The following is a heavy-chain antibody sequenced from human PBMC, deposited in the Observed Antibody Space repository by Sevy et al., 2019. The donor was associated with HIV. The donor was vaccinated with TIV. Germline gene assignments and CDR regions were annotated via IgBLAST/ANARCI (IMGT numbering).Heavy chain of an antibody. CDR1: GFNIADYY. J-gene: IGHJ5*02. CDR2: IITKNHGGTP. D-gene: IGHD3-10*01. Sequence: GGSLRLSCTGSGFNIADYYMTWVRQAPGKGLDWVGFIITKNHGGTPEYGASVKGRFTISRDDSKNTIYLQMHSLKIEDTGIYYCARHAREAWRGSGVYYNVTDGFDPWGQGTLLTVSS. V-gene: IGHV3-49*04. CDR3: ARHAREAWRGSGVYYNVTDGFDP.